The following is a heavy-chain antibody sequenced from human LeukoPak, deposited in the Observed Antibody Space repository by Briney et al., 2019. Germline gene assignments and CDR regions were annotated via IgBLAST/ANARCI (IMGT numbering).Heavy chain of an antibody. Sequence: ASETLSLTCTVSGGPISSSSYYWGWIRQPPGKGLEWIGSIYTSGSTNYNPSLKSRVTMSVDTSKNQFSLKLSSVTAADTAVYYCASSSSGYDSDAFDIWGQGTMVTVSS. V-gene: IGHV4-39*07. CDR1: GGPISSSSYY. CDR3: ASSSSGYDSDAFDI. CDR2: IYTSGST. D-gene: IGHD5-12*01. J-gene: IGHJ3*02.